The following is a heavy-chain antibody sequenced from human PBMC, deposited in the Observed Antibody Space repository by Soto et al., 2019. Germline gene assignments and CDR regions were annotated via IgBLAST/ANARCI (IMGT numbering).Heavy chain of an antibody. J-gene: IGHJ5*02. D-gene: IGHD3-3*01. V-gene: IGHV1-3*01. CDR3: ARDPESVMYYDFWSGYWLDP. Sequence: ASVKVSCKASGYTFTSYAMHWVRQAPGQRLEWMGWINAGNGNTKYSQKFQGRVTITRDTSASTAYMELSSLRSEDTAVYYCARDPESVMYYDFWSGYWLDPWGQGTLVT. CDR2: INAGNGNT. CDR1: GYTFTSYA.